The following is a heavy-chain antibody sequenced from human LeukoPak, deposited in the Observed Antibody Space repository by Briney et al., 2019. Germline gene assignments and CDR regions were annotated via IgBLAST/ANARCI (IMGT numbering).Heavy chain of an antibody. CDR3: AELGITMIGGV. J-gene: IGHJ6*04. CDR1: GFSFWSYG. V-gene: IGHV3-30*18. CDR2: ISNDGNNK. Sequence: SGGSLRLSCAASGFSFWSYGMHWVRQAPGKGLEWVAVISNDGNNKHYADSVKGRFTISRDNSKNTLYLQMNSLRAEDTAVYYCAELGITMIGGVWGKGTTVTISS. D-gene: IGHD3-10*02.